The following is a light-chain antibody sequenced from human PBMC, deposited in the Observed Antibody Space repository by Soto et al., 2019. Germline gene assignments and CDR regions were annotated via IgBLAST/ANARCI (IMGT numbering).Light chain of an antibody. CDR2: AAS. CDR3: QQYYSYPHT. Sequence: AIRMTQSPSSFSASTGDRVTITCRASQGISSYLAWYQQKPGKAPKLLIYAASTLQSGVPSRFSGSGYGTDFTLTTSCLQSEDFATSYCQQYYSYPHTFGQGTKVEIK. CDR1: QGISSY. J-gene: IGKJ1*01. V-gene: IGKV1-8*01.